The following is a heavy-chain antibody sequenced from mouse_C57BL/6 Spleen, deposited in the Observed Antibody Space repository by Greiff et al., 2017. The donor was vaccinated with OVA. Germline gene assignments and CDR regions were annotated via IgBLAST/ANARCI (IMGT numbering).Heavy chain of an antibody. CDR1: GYTFTSYW. J-gene: IGHJ2*01. D-gene: IGHD2-12*01. CDR3: ARRVYEGFDD. Sequence: VQLQQPGAELVMPGASVKLSCKASGYTFTSYWMHWVKQRPGQGLEWIGEIDPSDSYTNYNQKFKGKSTLTVDKSSSTAYMQLSSLTSEDSAVYYCARRVYEGFDDWGQGTTLTVSS. CDR2: IDPSDSYT. V-gene: IGHV1-69*01.